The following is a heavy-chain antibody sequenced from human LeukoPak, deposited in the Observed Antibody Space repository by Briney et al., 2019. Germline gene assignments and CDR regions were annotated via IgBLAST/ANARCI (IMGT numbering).Heavy chain of an antibody. Sequence: GGSLRLSCAASGFTFSSYSMNWVRQAPGKGLEWVSSISSSSSYIYYADSVKGRFTISRDNAKNSLYLQMNSLRAEDTAVYYCARGRGWHCSSTSCYADYMDVWGEGTTVTVSS. CDR1: GFTFSSYS. D-gene: IGHD2-2*01. J-gene: IGHJ6*03. CDR3: ARGRGWHCSSTSCYADYMDV. V-gene: IGHV3-21*01. CDR2: ISSSSSYI.